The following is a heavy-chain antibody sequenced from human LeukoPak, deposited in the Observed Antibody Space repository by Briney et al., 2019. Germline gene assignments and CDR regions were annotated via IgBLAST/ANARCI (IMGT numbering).Heavy chain of an antibody. V-gene: IGHV3-48*02. D-gene: IGHD3-22*01. CDR3: AKRGYYYDSSGYYSRTYFDY. J-gene: IGHJ4*02. Sequence: GGSLRLSCAASGFTFSSYSMNWVRQAPGKGLEWVSYISTSSNTIHYADSVKGRFTISRDNAQNSLYLQMNSLRDEDTAVYYCAKRGYYYDSSGYYSRTYFDYWGQGTLVIVSS. CDR1: GFTFSSYS. CDR2: ISTSSNTI.